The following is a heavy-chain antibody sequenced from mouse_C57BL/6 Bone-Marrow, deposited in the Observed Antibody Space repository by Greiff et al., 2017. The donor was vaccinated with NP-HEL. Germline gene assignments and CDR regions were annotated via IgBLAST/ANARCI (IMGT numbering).Heavy chain of an antibody. V-gene: IGHV14-4*01. D-gene: IGHD2-2*01. Sequence: VQLQQSGAELVRPGASVKLSCTASGFNIKDDYMHWVKQRPEQGLEWIGWIDPENGDTEYASKFQGKATITADTSSNTAYLQLSSLTSEDIAVYYCTTTTMVTTRFAYWGQGTLVTVSA. CDR3: TTTTMVTTRFAY. J-gene: IGHJ3*01. CDR2: IDPENGDT. CDR1: GFNIKDDY.